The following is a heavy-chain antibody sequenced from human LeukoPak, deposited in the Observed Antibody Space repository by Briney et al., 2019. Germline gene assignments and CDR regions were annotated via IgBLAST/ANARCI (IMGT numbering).Heavy chain of an antibody. D-gene: IGHD5-18*01. Sequence: SETLSLTCTVSGASISSYHWSWIRQPPGRGLEWIGYTHYSGTTNYNPSLRSRLTMSVDTSKNQFSLKLTSVTAADTAVYYCLTVDATMGVDYWDQGTLVTVSS. CDR3: LTVDATMGVDY. CDR2: THYSGTT. J-gene: IGHJ4*02. CDR1: GASISSYH. V-gene: IGHV4-59*08.